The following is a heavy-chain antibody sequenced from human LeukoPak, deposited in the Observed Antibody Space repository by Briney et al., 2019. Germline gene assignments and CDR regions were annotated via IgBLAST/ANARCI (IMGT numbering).Heavy chain of an antibody. CDR1: GFTFSSYA. V-gene: IGHV3-23*01. J-gene: IGHJ6*02. Sequence: GGSLRLSCAASGFTFSSYAMSWVRQARGKGLEWVSAISGSGGSTYYADSVKGRFTISRDNSKNTLYLQMNSLRAEDTAVYYCAKDASEQWLVHYYYYGMDVWGQGTTVTVSS. CDR2: ISGSGGST. CDR3: AKDASEQWLVHYYYYGMDV. D-gene: IGHD6-19*01.